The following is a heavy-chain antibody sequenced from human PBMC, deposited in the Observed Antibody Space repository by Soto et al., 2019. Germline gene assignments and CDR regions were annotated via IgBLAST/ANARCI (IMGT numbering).Heavy chain of an antibody. J-gene: IGHJ4*02. CDR1: GDSVSSNSAA. CDR2: TYYRSKWYN. D-gene: IGHD2-15*01. V-gene: IGHV6-1*01. Sequence: SPTLSLTCAISGDSVSSNSAAWNWIRQSPSRGLEWLGRTYYRSKWYNDYAVSVKSRITINPDTSKNQFSLQLNSVTPEDTAVYYCARTSTNTGDIGFDYWGQGTLVTVSS. CDR3: ARTSTNTGDIGFDY.